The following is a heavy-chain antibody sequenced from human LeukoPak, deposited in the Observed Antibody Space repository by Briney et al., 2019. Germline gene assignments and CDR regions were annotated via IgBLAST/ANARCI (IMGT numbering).Heavy chain of an antibody. J-gene: IGHJ4*02. CDR2: IGTAGDT. Sequence: TGGSLRLSCEASGYIFSSYDIQWVRQATGKGLEWVSSIGTAGDTYYAGSVKGRFTLSRENAKKSSYLQMNNLGPGDTAVYYCARGALGFDYWGQGALDTVSS. V-gene: IGHV3-13*04. CDR3: ARGALGFDY. CDR1: GYIFSSYD.